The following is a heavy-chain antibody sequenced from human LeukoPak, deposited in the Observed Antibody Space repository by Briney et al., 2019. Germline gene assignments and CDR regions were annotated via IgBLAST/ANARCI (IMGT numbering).Heavy chain of an antibody. D-gene: IGHD3-10*01. CDR3: AREWFGELLPLDY. V-gene: IGHV3-7*01. CDR2: IKQDGSEK. Sequence: GGSLRLSCAASGFTFSSYWMSWVRQAPGKGLEWVANIKQDGSEKYYVDSVKGRFTISRDNAKNSLYLQMNSLRAEDTAVYYCAREWFGELLPLDYWGQGTLATVSS. CDR1: GFTFSSYW. J-gene: IGHJ4*02.